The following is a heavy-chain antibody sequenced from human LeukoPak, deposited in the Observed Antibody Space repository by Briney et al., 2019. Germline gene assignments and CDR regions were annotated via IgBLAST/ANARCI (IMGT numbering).Heavy chain of an antibody. J-gene: IGHJ4*02. V-gene: IGHV4-39*07. CDR3: ARESATVVTPLDY. CDR2: IYYSGST. CDR1: GGSISSSSYY. D-gene: IGHD4-23*01. Sequence: SETLSLTCTVSGGSISSSSYYWGWIRQPPGKGLEWIGSIYYSGSTYYNPSLKSRVTISVDTSKNQFSLKLSSVTAADTAVYYCARESATVVTPLDYWGQGTLVTVSS.